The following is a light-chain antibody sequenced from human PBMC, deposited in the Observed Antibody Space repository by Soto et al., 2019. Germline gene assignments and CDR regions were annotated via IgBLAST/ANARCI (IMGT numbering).Light chain of an antibody. CDR1: QSISSLY. CDR2: AAS. Sequence: ELVLTQSPGTLSLSPGERATLSCRASQSISSLYLAWYQQKPGQPPRLLIYAASSRTTGIPERFSGSGSGTDFTLTIRRLEPEDFAVYLCQHYGTSPPTFGQGTKVEIK. CDR3: QHYGTSPPT. J-gene: IGKJ1*01. V-gene: IGKV3-20*01.